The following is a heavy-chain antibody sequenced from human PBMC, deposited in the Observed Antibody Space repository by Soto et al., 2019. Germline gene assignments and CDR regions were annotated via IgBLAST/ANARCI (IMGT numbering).Heavy chain of an antibody. CDR1: GFTFDDYA. CDR2: ISWDGGST. V-gene: IGHV3-43D*04. D-gene: IGHD4-17*01. J-gene: IGHJ6*01. Sequence: GGSLRLSCAASGFTFDDYAMHWVRQAPGTGLEWVSLISWDGGSTYYADSVKGRFTISRDNSKNSLYLQMNSLRAEDTALYYCAKANDYGDYYYYGMDVWVQGTTVTVAS. CDR3: AKANDYGDYYYYGMDV.